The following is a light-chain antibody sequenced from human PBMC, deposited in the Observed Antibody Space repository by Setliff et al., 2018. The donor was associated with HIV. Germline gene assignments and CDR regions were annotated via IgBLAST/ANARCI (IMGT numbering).Light chain of an antibody. J-gene: IGLJ1*01. Sequence: QSVLTQPASVSGSPGQSITISCTGTSSDVGGYNYVSWYQQHPGKAPKLMIYDVSERPSGVSNRFSGSESGNTASLTISGLQAEDEADYYCSSYTSSSTLYVFGTGTKVTVL. CDR1: SSDVGGYNY. CDR2: DVS. CDR3: SSYTSSSTLYV. V-gene: IGLV2-14*01.